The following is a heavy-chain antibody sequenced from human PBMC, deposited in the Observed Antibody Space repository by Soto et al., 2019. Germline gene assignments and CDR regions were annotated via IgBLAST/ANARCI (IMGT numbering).Heavy chain of an antibody. CDR3: ARLGYCSGGSCHNFDY. D-gene: IGHD2-15*01. Sequence: SETLSLTCAVYGGSFSGYYWSWIRQPPGKGLEWIGEINHSGSTNYNPSLKSRVTISVDTSKNRFSLKLSSVTAADTAVYYCARLGYCSGGSCHNFDYWGQGTLVTVSS. J-gene: IGHJ4*02. CDR2: INHSGST. CDR1: GGSFSGYY. V-gene: IGHV4-34*01.